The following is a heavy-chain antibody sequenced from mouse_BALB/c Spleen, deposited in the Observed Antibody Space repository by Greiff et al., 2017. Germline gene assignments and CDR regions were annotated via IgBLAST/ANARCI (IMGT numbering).Heavy chain of an antibody. V-gene: IGHV5-17*02. D-gene: IGHD2-14*01. CDR2: ISSGSSTI. CDR3: ARTYYRYEDYFDY. J-gene: IGHJ2*01. CDR1: GFTFSSFG. Sequence: EVQLVESGGGLVQPGGSRKLSCAASGFTFSSFGMHWVRQAPEKGLEWVAYISSGSSTIYYADTVKGRFTISRDNPKNTLFLQMNSLRSEDTAMYYCARTYYRYEDYFDYWGQGTTLTVSS.